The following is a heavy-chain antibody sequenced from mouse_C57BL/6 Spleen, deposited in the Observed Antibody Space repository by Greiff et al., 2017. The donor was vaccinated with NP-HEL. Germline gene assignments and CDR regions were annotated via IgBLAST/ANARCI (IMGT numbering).Heavy chain of an antibody. V-gene: IGHV1-76*01. J-gene: IGHJ4*01. D-gene: IGHD3-2*02. CDR2: IYPGSGNT. CDR3: AKDSSGFYAMDY. Sequence: VKLMESGAELVRPGASVKLSCKASGYTFTDYYINWVKQRPGQGLEWIARIYPGSGNTYYNEKFKGKATLTAEKSSSTAYMQLSSLTSEDSAVYFCAKDSSGFYAMDYWGQGTSVTVSS. CDR1: GYTFTDYY.